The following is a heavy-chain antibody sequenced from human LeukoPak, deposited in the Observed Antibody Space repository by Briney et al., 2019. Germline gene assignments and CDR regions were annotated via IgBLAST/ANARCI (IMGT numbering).Heavy chain of an antibody. D-gene: IGHD7-27*01. V-gene: IGHV3-21*04. Sequence: GGSLRLSCAASGFTFSDTWMHWVRQAPGKGLEWVSGIGASGSHTYFADSVKGRFSISRDNSKNTVYLQMNSLRAGDTALYFCARDLSSLGLDDWGQGTLVTVSS. CDR2: IGASGSHT. CDR1: GFTFSDTW. CDR3: ARDLSSLGLDD. J-gene: IGHJ4*02.